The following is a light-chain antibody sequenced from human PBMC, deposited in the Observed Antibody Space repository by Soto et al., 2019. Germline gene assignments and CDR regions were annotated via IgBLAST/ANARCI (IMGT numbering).Light chain of an antibody. CDR3: QQYDSSPRYT. Sequence: EIVLTQSPGTLSLSPGERATLSCRASQSVSSSYLAWYQQKPGQAPRLLIYGASSRATGITDRFSGSGSGKDFQLTLRRLKPEDFAVYYCQQYDSSPRYTFGQGTKLEIK. CDR2: GAS. CDR1: QSVSSSY. V-gene: IGKV3-20*01. J-gene: IGKJ2*01.